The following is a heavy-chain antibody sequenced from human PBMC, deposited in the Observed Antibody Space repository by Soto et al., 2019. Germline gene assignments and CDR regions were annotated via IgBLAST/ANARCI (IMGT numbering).Heavy chain of an antibody. Sequence: SETLSLTCTVSGGSITGSSFHWDWIRQAPGKGLEWMGSIYDSATAYYNPSLKSRLTLSLDTSKNQLSLRLRSVTAADTAVYYCTSFLSYYFDKSGNPKNYWGQGILVT. V-gene: IGHV4-39*01. CDR3: TSFLSYYFDKSGNPKNY. CDR2: IYDSATA. J-gene: IGHJ4*02. CDR1: GGSITGSSFH. D-gene: IGHD3-22*01.